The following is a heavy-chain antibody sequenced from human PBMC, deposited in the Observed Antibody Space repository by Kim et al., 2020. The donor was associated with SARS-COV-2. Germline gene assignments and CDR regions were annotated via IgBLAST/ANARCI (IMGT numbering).Heavy chain of an antibody. D-gene: IGHD3-10*01. CDR2: ISGTGSGT. CDR3: AKHFGASKQPLEY. Sequence: GGSLRLSCAASGFTFSSYGMSWVRQAPGKGLEWVSVISGTGSGTYYADSVKGRFTVSRDNSGDTLYLQLSSLRADDTAVYYCAKHFGASKQPLEYWGQG. V-gene: IGHV3-23*01. CDR1: GFTFSSYG. J-gene: IGHJ4*02.